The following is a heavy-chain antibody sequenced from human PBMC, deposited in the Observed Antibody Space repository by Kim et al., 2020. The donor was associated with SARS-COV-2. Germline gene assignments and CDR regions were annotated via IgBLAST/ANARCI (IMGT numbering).Heavy chain of an antibody. J-gene: IGHJ4*02. CDR3: AKGGYDTRDYSAPFDY. Sequence: DSVKGRFTVSRDNSKNTLFLQMHSLSAEDTAVYYCAKGGYDTRDYSAPFDYWGQGTLVTVSS. V-gene: IGHV3-23*01. D-gene: IGHD3-22*01.